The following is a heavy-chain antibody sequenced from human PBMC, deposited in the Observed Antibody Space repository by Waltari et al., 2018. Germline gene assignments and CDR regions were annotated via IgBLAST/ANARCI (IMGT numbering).Heavy chain of an antibody. CDR1: GGSFSSYW. CDR3: ARVPVVVVSAYFDY. J-gene: IGHJ4*02. V-gene: IGHV4-39*07. Sequence: QVQLQESGPGLVKPSETLSLTCAVSGGSFSSYWWGWIRQPPGKGLEWIGSIYGSSGSTEYNPSLKIRATISRDTSKNQFSLKLSSVTAADTAVYYCARVPVVVVSAYFDYWGQGVLVTVSS. CDR2: IYGSSGST. D-gene: IGHD2-15*01.